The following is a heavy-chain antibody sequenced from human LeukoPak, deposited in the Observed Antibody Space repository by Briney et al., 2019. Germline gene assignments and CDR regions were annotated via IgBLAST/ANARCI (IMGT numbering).Heavy chain of an antibody. J-gene: IGHJ4*02. Sequence: TGGSLRLSCAASGLIVSDSLMAWVRQAPGKGLEWVSIMYAGGSTYYADSGQGRFIISRDTYKNTLSNQLNSLRVDDTAVYYCARPRDYFLDSWGLGTLVTVSS. CDR3: ARPRDYFLDS. CDR2: MYAGGST. D-gene: IGHD2/OR15-2a*01. V-gene: IGHV3-66*01. CDR1: GLIVSDSL.